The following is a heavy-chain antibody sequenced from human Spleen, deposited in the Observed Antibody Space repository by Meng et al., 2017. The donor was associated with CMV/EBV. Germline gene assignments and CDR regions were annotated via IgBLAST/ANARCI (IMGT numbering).Heavy chain of an antibody. J-gene: IGHJ6*02. CDR2: ISSSSTI. Sequence: GGSLRLSCAASGFTFDNYAMHWVRQAPGRGLEWVSSISSSSTIYYADSVKGRFTISRDNAKNTLYLQMNSLRAEDTAVYYCARESQLLSNAKYYYGMDVWGQGTTVTVSS. D-gene: IGHD2-2*01. CDR1: GFTFDNYA. V-gene: IGHV3-69-1*01. CDR3: ARESQLLSNAKYYYGMDV.